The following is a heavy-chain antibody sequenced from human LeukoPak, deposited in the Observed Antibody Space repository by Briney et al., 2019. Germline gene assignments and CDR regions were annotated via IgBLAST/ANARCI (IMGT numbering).Heavy chain of an antibody. CDR1: GFTFSSYA. CDR2: IGGSGGST. Sequence: GGSLRLSCAASGFTFSSYAMSWVRQAPGKGLEWVSTIGGSGGSTYYADSVKGRFTISRDNSKNTLYLQTNSLRAEDTAVYYCAKTRSGWPVPFDYWGQGTLVTVSS. D-gene: IGHD6-19*01. V-gene: IGHV3-23*01. J-gene: IGHJ4*02. CDR3: AKTRSGWPVPFDY.